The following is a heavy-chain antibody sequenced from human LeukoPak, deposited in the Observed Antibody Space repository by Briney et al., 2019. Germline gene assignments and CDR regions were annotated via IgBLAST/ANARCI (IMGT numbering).Heavy chain of an antibody. J-gene: IGHJ3*02. CDR3: AREGYTSIVGALDAFDI. CDR2: ISSSGTYM. CDR1: GITFRTSS. Sequence: GGSLRLSCTVSGITFRTSSFNWVRQVPGKGLEWVSSISSSGTYMYYSDSVEGRFTISRDNAKNSVFLQMDSLRAEDTAVYFCAREGYTSIVGALDAFDIWGQGKMVTVSS. V-gene: IGHV3-21*01. D-gene: IGHD1-26*01.